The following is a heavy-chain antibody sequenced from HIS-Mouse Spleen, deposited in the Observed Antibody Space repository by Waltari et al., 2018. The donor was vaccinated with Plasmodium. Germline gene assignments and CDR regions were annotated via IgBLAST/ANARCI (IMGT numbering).Heavy chain of an antibody. V-gene: IGHV3-7*01. CDR3: ASSWYLYCDL. Sequence: EVQLVESGGGLVQPGGSLRLSCAASGFTFSSYWMSWVRQATGNGLEWVANRKQEGSDTYYVDSVQGRVTISMDNAKNSLYLSMNSLRAEDTSVYYCASSWYLYCDLWGRGTLVTVSS. D-gene: IGHD6-13*01. CDR1: GFTFSSYW. J-gene: IGHJ2*01. CDR2: RKQEGSDT.